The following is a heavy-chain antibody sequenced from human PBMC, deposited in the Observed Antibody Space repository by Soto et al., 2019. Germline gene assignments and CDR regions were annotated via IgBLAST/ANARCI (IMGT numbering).Heavy chain of an antibody. CDR2: IDTYGSAT. Sequence: GGSLRLSCAASGFTFSSYWMHWVRQAPGKGLVWVSRIDTYGSATKYADSVRGRFPISRDNAKNTMSLQMNILRAEDTSVYYGARVLKSSAWENDFFNIWGQGTMVT. V-gene: IGHV3-74*03. CDR1: GFTFSSYW. D-gene: IGHD6-19*01. CDR3: ARVLKSSAWENDFFNI. J-gene: IGHJ3*02.